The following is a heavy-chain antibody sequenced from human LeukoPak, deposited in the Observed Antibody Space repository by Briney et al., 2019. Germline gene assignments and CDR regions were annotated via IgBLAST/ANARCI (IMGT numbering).Heavy chain of an antibody. V-gene: IGHV4-34*01. D-gene: IGHD3-22*01. CDR3: AREDVADDYNYDNNGNWFDY. Sequence: SETLSLTCAVYGGSFSGYYWSWIRQPPGKGLEWIGQINHSGSTNYSPSLKSRVTISVDTSKNQFSLKLSSVTAADTAVYYRAREDVADDYNYDNNGNWFDYWGQGTLVTVSS. CDR1: GGSFSGYY. CDR2: INHSGST. J-gene: IGHJ4*02.